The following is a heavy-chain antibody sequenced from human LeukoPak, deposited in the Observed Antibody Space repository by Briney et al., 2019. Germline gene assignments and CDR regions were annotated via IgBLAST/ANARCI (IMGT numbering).Heavy chain of an antibody. CDR1: GYTFTSYY. CDR3: ARETAAYYYYYYMDV. Sequence: GASVKVSCKASGYTFTSYYMHWVRQAPGQGLEWMGWINPNSGGTNYAQKFQGRVTMTRDTSISTAYMELSRLRSDDTAVYYCARETAAYYYYYYMDVWGKGTTVTVSS. V-gene: IGHV1-2*02. D-gene: IGHD6-13*01. CDR2: INPNSGGT. J-gene: IGHJ6*03.